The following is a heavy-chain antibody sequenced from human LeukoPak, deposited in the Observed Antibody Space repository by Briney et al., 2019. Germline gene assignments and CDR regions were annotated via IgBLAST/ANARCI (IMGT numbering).Heavy chain of an antibody. V-gene: IGHV4-4*02. CDR3: ARIRTDWIQLWLLRDDDAFDI. CDR1: GGSISSSNW. D-gene: IGHD5-18*01. Sequence: SETLSLTCAASGGSISSSNWWSWVRQPPGKGLEWIGEISHSGNTNYNPSLKSRVTISVDKSKNQFSLKLSSVTAADTAVYYCARIRTDWIQLWLLRDDDAFDIWGQGTMVTVSS. CDR2: ISHSGNT. J-gene: IGHJ3*02.